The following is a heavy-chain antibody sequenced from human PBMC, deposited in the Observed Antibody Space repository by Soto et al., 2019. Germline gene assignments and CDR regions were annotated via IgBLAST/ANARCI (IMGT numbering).Heavy chain of an antibody. Sequence: EVQLVESGGGLVQPGGSLRLSCAASGFTFSSYWMHWVRQAPGKGLVWVARIHDDGSITNYADSVQGRFTISRDNAKNTLDLQMNRLRAEDTAVYYCGRVPAAAAGIGIDHWGQGILVTVSS. V-gene: IGHV3-74*01. CDR1: GFTFSSYW. CDR2: IHDDGSIT. D-gene: IGHD6-13*01. CDR3: GRVPAAAAGIGIDH. J-gene: IGHJ4*02.